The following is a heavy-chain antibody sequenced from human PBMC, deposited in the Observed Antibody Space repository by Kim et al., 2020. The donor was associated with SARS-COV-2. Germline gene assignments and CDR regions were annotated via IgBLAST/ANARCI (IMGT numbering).Heavy chain of an antibody. Sequence: SETLSLTCTVSGGSISSSSYYWGWIRQPPGKGLEWIGSIYYSGSTYYNPSLKSRVTISVDTSKNQFSLKLSSVTAADTAVYYCAGRQYYYGSGSYHQDYWGQGTLVTVSS. CDR3: AGRQYYYGSGSYHQDY. J-gene: IGHJ4*02. V-gene: IGHV4-39*07. CDR1: GGSISSSSYY. CDR2: IYYSGST. D-gene: IGHD3-10*01.